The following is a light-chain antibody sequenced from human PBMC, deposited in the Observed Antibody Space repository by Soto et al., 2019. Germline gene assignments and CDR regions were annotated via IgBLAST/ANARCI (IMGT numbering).Light chain of an antibody. Sequence: QSVLTQPPSVSAAPGQKVTISCSGSSSNIGNNYVSWYQQLPGTAPKLLIYDNNKRPSGIPDRFSGSKSGTSATLGITGLQTGDEADYYCGTCDSSLSADVVFGGGTKLPVL. J-gene: IGLJ2*01. CDR3: GTCDSSLSADVV. V-gene: IGLV1-51*01. CDR2: DNN. CDR1: SSNIGNNY.